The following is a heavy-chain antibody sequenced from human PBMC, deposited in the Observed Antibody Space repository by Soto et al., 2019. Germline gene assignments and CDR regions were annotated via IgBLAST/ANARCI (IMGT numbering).Heavy chain of an antibody. Sequence: GGSLRLSCAASGFTFSSYWMSWVRQAPGKGLEWVANIKQDGSEKYYVDSVKGRFTISRDNAKNSLYLQMSSLRAEDTAVYYCARVGSAMVRGVIDYWGQGTLVTVSS. V-gene: IGHV3-7*03. CDR2: IKQDGSEK. CDR1: GFTFSSYW. J-gene: IGHJ4*02. D-gene: IGHD3-10*01. CDR3: ARVGSAMVRGVIDY.